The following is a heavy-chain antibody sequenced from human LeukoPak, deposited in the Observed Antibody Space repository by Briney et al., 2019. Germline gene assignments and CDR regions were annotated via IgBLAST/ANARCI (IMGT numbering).Heavy chain of an antibody. D-gene: IGHD3-9*01. Sequence: PGGSLRLSCAASGFTFSSYSMNWVRQAPGKGLEWVAFIRYDGSNKYYADSVKGRFTISRDNSKNTLYLQMNSLRAEDTAVYYCAKKDPGYDILTGYYTYDYWGQGTLVTVSS. V-gene: IGHV3-30*02. CDR3: AKKDPGYDILTGYYTYDY. J-gene: IGHJ4*02. CDR1: GFTFSSYS. CDR2: IRYDGSNK.